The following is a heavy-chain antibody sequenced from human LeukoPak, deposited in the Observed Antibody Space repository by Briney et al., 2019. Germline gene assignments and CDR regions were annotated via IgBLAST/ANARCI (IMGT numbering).Heavy chain of an antibody. CDR3: ARDYRGHSLEPGGYSAFDY. V-gene: IGHV3-48*03. D-gene: IGHD4-23*01. J-gene: IGHJ4*02. Sequence: PGGSLRLSCAASGFTFSSYEMNWVRQAPGKGMEWVSYISSSGSTIYYADSVKGRFTISRDNAKNSLYLQMNSLRAEDTALYYCARDYRGHSLEPGGYSAFDYWGQGTLVTVSS. CDR1: GFTFSSYE. CDR2: ISSSGSTI.